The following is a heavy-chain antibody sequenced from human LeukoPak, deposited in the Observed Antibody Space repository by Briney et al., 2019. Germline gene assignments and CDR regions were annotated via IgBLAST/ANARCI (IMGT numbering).Heavy chain of an antibody. CDR2: ISSSSSYI. V-gene: IGHV3-21*01. CDR1: GFTLSSYS. D-gene: IGHD6-19*01. J-gene: IGHJ4*02. CDR3: ARIAVAGTSDY. Sequence: GGSLRLSCAASGFTLSSYSMNWVRQAPGKGLEWVSSISSSSSYIHYADSVKGRFTISRDNAKNSLYLQMNSLRAEDTAVYYCARIAVAGTSDYWGQGTLVTVSS.